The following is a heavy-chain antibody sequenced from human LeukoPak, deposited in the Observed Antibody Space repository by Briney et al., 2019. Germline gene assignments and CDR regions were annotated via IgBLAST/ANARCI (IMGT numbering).Heavy chain of an antibody. V-gene: IGHV3-73*01. J-gene: IGHJ4*02. CDR1: GFTFSGSA. Sequence: GGSLRLPCAASGFTFSGSAMHWVRQASGKGLEWVGRIRSKANSYATAYAASVKGRFTISRDDSKNTAYLQMNSLKTEDTAVYYCTSFPFRDYDRFVVISSDYWGQGTLVTVSS. CDR3: TSFPFRDYDRFVVISSDY. CDR2: IRSKANSYAT. D-gene: IGHD3-22*01.